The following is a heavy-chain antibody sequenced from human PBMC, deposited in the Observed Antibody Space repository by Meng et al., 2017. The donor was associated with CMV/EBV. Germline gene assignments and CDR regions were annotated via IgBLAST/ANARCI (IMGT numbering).Heavy chain of an antibody. D-gene: IGHD2-2*01. CDR3: ARFGRGTSYYDY. Sequence: GSLRLSCTVSGGSISSSSYYWGWIRQPPGKGLEWIGSIYYSGSTYYNPSLKSRVTISVDTSKNQFSLKLSSVTAADTAVYYCARFGRGTSYYDYWGQGTLVTVSS. CDR1: GGSISSSSYY. V-gene: IGHV4-39*07. J-gene: IGHJ4*02. CDR2: IYYSGST.